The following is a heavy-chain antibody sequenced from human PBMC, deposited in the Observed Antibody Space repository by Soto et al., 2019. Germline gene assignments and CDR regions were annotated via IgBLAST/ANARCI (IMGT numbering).Heavy chain of an antibody. V-gene: IGHV1-69*11. J-gene: IGHJ6*02. CDR2: IIPILSTP. D-gene: IGHD2-15*01. CDR1: GGTFGNSA. CDR3: ARDKDRQQLGGNYYYGIDV. Sequence: QVQLVQSGAEVKKPGSSVTVSCKASGGTFGNSAISWVRQAPGQGLEWMGGIIPILSTPDYAQKFQGRVTITADESTTTAFMQLTSLKPEDTAVYYCARDKDRQQLGGNYYYGIDVWRQGTTVTVSS.